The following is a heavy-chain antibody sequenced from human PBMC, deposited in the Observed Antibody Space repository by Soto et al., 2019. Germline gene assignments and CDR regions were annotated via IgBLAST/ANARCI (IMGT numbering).Heavy chain of an antibody. CDR1: GGTFSSYA. CDR3: AMDTAMVTSCDI. V-gene: IGHV1-69*13. Sequence: SVKVSCKASGGTFSSYAISWVRQAPGQGLEWMGGIIPIFGTANYAQKFQGRVTITADESTSTAYMELSSLRSEDTAVHYCAMDTAMVTSCDIWGQGTMVTVSS. J-gene: IGHJ3*02. CDR2: IIPIFGTA. D-gene: IGHD5-18*01.